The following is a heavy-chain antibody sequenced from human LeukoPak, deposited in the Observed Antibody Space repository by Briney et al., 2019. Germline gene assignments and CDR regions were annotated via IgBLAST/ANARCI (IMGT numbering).Heavy chain of an antibody. CDR2: MSGSGSST. J-gene: IGHJ4*02. Sequence: GGSLRLSCAASGFTFKTYAMNWVRQVPGKGPEWVSSMSGSGSSTDYADSVKGRFTISRDNSKNTLYLQMNSLRAEDTALYYCAKDARGRAGGAIFFDFWGQESLFTVSS. V-gene: IGHV3-23*01. CDR3: AKDARGRAGGAIFFDF. CDR1: GFTFKTYA. D-gene: IGHD3-10*01.